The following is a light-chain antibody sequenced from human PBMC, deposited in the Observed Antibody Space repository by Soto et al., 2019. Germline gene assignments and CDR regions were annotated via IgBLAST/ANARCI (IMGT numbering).Light chain of an antibody. Sequence: DIQMTQSPSSLSASVGDRVTITCRASQGISSYLAWYQQKPGKVPKLLIYAASTLQSGVPSRFSGSGSGTDFTLTISSLQPEDVATYYCQKYNSAGFTFGPGTKVDI. J-gene: IGKJ3*01. CDR3: QKYNSAGFT. CDR2: AAS. V-gene: IGKV1-27*01. CDR1: QGISSY.